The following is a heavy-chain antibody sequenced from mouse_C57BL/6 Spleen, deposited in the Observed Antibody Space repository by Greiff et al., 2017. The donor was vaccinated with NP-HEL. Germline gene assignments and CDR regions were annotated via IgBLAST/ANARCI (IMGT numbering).Heavy chain of an antibody. CDR1: GISITTGNYR. CDR3: ARDDYDGDYYAMDY. Sequence: EVKLVESGPGLVKPSQTVFLTCTVTGISITTGNYRWSWIRQFPGNKLEWIGYIYYSGTITYNPSLTSRTTITRDTPKNQFFLEMNSLTAEDTATYYCARDDYDGDYYAMDYWGQGTSVTVSS. D-gene: IGHD2-4*01. V-gene: IGHV3-5*01. CDR2: IYYSGTI. J-gene: IGHJ4*01.